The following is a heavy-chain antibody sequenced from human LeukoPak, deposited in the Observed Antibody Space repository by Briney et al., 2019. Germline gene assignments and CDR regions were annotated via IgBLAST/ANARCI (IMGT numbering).Heavy chain of an antibody. CDR3: VRRLASGDYHPLG. Sequence: PSETLSLTCTVSGGSISSSNYYWGWIRQPPGKGLERIGIIYYSGNTYYNPSLKSRVTISVDTSKNQLSLKLNSVTAADTAVYYCVRRLASGDYHPLGWGQGTLVTVSS. D-gene: IGHD1-26*01. V-gene: IGHV4-39*01. CDR1: GGSISSSNYY. CDR2: IYYSGNT. J-gene: IGHJ4*02.